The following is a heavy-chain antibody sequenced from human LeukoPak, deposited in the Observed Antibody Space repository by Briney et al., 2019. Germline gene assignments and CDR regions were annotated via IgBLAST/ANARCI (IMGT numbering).Heavy chain of an antibody. J-gene: IGHJ3*02. CDR2: IYYSGST. Sequence: SETLSLTCTVSGGSISSYYWSWIRQPPGKGLEWIGYIYYSGSTNYNPSLKSRVTMSVDTSKNQFSLKLTSVTAADTAVYYCARDRYYYDSSSYYSAFETWGQGTMVTVSS. CDR3: ARDRYYYDSSSYYSAFET. CDR1: GGSISSYY. D-gene: IGHD3-22*01. V-gene: IGHV4-59*12.